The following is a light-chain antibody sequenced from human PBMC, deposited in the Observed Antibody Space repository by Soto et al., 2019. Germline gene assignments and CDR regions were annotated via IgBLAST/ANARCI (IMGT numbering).Light chain of an antibody. CDR3: QHHNSYSQT. V-gene: IGKV1-5*01. CDR1: QSIRYY. Sequence: DIQLTQSPPTLSASVGDRVTITCRASQSIRYYLAWYQQMPGKAPKLLIYGASSLQSGVPSRFSGSGSGTVFTLTISSLQPDDFATYFCQHHNSYSQTFGQGTKVEIK. J-gene: IGKJ1*01. CDR2: GAS.